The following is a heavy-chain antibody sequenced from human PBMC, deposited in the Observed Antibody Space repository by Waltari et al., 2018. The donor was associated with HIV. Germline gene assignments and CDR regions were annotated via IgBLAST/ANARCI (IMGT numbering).Heavy chain of an antibody. V-gene: IGHV1-24*01. J-gene: IGHJ6*02. CDR2: LDPEDEET. D-gene: IGHD3-10*01. Sequence: QVQLVQSGAEVKKPGASVKVSCKVSGYTLTELSMHWVRQAPGKGLEWMGNLDPEDEETIYAHKSHGRITRPQHTSSDTAYIELSSLTSGDTAVYDCATEFSGRVRVYSYYSMDVWGQGTTVTVSS. CDR1: GYTLTELS. CDR3: ATEFSGRVRVYSYYSMDV.